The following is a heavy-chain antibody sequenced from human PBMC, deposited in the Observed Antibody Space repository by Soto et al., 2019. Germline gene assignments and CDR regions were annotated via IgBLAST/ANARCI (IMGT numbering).Heavy chain of an antibody. D-gene: IGHD2-2*01. V-gene: IGHV3-21*06. CDR3: ARDPSEGRVGNWFEP. Sequence: EVQLVESGGGLVKPGGSLRLSCAASGFTFSRYGMNWLRQAPGKGLEWVASISSSTSYVYYADSVKGRFSTSRDNAKNILYLEMYALRTEDTAVYYCARDPSEGRVGNWFEPWGQGTLVTVSS. CDR1: GFTFSRYG. CDR2: ISSSTSYV. J-gene: IGHJ5*02.